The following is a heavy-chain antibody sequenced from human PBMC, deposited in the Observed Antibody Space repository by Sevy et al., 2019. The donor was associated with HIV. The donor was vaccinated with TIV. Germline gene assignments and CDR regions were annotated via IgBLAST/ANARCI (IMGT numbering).Heavy chain of an antibody. J-gene: IGHJ4*02. D-gene: IGHD1-26*01. V-gene: IGHV3-23*01. CDR3: AKDRVSGSYYAGDFDY. CDR2: ISYSGSST. Sequence: GGSLRLSCAASGFTFNNYAMNWVRQAPGKGLEWVSVISYSGSSTYYADSVKGQFTISRDNSKNTLYLQMNSLRAEDTAVYYCAKDRVSGSYYAGDFDYWGQGTLVTVSS. CDR1: GFTFNNYA.